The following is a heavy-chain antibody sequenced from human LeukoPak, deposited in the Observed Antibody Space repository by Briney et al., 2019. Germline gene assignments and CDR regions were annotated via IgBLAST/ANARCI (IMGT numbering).Heavy chain of an antibody. CDR1: GGSISSGGYY. V-gene: IGHV4-31*03. CDR3: VRAGGFFSPFGY. J-gene: IGHJ4*02. Sequence: SETLSLTCTVSGGSISSGGYYWSWIRQHPGKGLEWIGYIYYSGSTYYNPSLKSRVTISVDTSKNQFSLKLSSVTAADTAVYYCVRAGGFFSPFGYWGQGTLVTVSS. CDR2: IYYSGST. D-gene: IGHD3-3*01.